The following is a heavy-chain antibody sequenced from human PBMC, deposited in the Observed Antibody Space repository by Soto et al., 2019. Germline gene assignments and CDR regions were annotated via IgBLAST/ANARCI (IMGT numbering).Heavy chain of an antibody. CDR3: AKNQGVELVPLATVDWFDP. Sequence: GGSLRLSCAGSGFIFENFGMSWVRQAPGKGLEWISSISGSGFKKYYADSVKGRFTISRDNSKSTVYLELNNLSAEDTAVYHCAKNQGVELVPLATVDWFDPWGQGSVVTVSS. CDR2: ISGSGFKK. D-gene: IGHD1-26*01. V-gene: IGHV3-23*01. CDR1: GFIFENFG. J-gene: IGHJ5*02.